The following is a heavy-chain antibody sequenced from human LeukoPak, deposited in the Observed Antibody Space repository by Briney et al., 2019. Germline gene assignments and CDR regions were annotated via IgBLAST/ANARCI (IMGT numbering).Heavy chain of an antibody. J-gene: IGHJ4*02. V-gene: IGHV3-74*03. Sequence: GGSLRLSCAASGFTFSSYWMHWVRQAPGKGLVWVSRIKSDGSTTTYADSVKGRFTTSRDNAKNTLFLEMNSLRAEDTAVYYRASSTIAVAGTRYFDYWGQGTLVTVSS. CDR1: GFTFSSYW. D-gene: IGHD6-19*01. CDR2: IKSDGSTT. CDR3: ASSTIAVAGTRYFDY.